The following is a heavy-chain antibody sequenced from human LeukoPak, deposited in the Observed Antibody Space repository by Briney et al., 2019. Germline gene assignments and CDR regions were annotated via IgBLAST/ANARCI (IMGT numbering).Heavy chain of an antibody. CDR1: GFTFSSYA. CDR2: ISYDGSNK. D-gene: IGHD3-22*01. Sequence: PGGSLRLSCAASGFTFSSYAMHWVRQAPGKGLEWVAVISYDGSNKYYADSVKGRFTISRDNSKNTLYPQMNSLRAEDTAVYYCARVDDSSGYYSLGIDYWGQGTLVTVSS. J-gene: IGHJ4*02. V-gene: IGHV3-30-3*01. CDR3: ARVDDSSGYYSLGIDY.